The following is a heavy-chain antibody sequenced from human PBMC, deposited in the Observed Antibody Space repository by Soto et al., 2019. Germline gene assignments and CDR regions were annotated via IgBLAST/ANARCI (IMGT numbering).Heavy chain of an antibody. CDR3: ARLSGGSSSRPIYWYFDL. CDR1: GGSISSSSYY. Sequence: QLQLQESGPGLVKPSETLSLTCTVSGGSISSSSYYWGWIRQPPGKGLEWIGSIYYSGSTYYNPSLKSRVTISVDTSKNQFSLKLSSVTAADTAVYYCARLSGGSSSRPIYWYFDLWGRGTLVTVSS. J-gene: IGHJ2*01. CDR2: IYYSGST. V-gene: IGHV4-39*01. D-gene: IGHD6-13*01.